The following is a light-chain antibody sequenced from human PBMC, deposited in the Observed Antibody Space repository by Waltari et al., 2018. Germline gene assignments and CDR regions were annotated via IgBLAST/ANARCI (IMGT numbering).Light chain of an antibody. CDR3: QQYGSSPRT. J-gene: IGKJ1*01. CDR2: GAS. CDR1: QSVSSSY. Sequence: EIVLTQSPGTLSLSPGERATLSCRASQSVSSSYLAWDQQKPGQAPRLLIYGASNRATGIPDRFSGSGSGTDFTLTVSRLEPEDFAVYYCQQYGSSPRTFGQVTKVEIK. V-gene: IGKV3-20*01.